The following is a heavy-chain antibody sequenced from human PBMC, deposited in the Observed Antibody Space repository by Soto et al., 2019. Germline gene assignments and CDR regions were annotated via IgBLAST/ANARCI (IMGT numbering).Heavy chain of an antibody. D-gene: IGHD7-27*01. CDR3: ARRAKNWGSVDY. Sequence: PSETLSLTCTVSGGSISSYYWSWIRQPPGKGLEWIGYIYYSGSTNYNPSLKSRVTISVDTSKNQFSLKLSSVTAADTAVYYCARRAKNWGSVDYWGQGTLVTVSS. CDR1: GGSISSYY. V-gene: IGHV4-59*08. CDR2: IYYSGST. J-gene: IGHJ4*02.